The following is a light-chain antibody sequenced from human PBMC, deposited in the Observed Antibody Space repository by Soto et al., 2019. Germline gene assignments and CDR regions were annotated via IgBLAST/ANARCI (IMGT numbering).Light chain of an antibody. CDR3: QQSYSTPYT. CDR1: QSISSY. Sequence: DIPMTQSPSSLSASVGDRVTITCRASQSISSYLNWYQQKPGKAPKLLIYAASSLQSGVPSRFSGSGSGTDFTLTISSLQPEDFATYYCQQSYSTPYTFGQGTKLEIE. V-gene: IGKV1-39*01. CDR2: AAS. J-gene: IGKJ2*01.